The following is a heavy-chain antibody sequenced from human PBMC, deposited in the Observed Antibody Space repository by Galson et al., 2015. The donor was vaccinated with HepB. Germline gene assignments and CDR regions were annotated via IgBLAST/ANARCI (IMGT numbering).Heavy chain of an antibody. J-gene: IGHJ3*02. D-gene: IGHD6-13*01. V-gene: IGHV3-11*05. CDR2: ISSSSSYT. CDR1: GFTFSDYY. Sequence: SLRLSCAASGFTFSDYYMSWIRQAPGKGLEWVSYISSSSSYTNYADSVRGRFTISRDNAKNSLYLQMNSLRAEDTAVYYCARVKAAGSHAFDIWGQGTMVTVSS. CDR3: ARVKAAGSHAFDI.